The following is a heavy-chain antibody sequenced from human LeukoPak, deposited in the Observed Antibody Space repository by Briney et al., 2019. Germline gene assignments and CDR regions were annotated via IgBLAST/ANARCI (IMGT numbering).Heavy chain of an antibody. CDR1: GFTFNSYA. CDR3: ARGPLGDY. CDR2: ISGSGGNT. Sequence: PGGSLRLSCAASGFTFNSYAMNWVRQTPGKGLEWVSGISGSGGNTYYADSVKGRLTISRDNSKITLYLQMNSLRAEDTAVYYCARGPLGDYWGQGTLVTVSS. V-gene: IGHV3-23*01. J-gene: IGHJ4*02. D-gene: IGHD7-27*01.